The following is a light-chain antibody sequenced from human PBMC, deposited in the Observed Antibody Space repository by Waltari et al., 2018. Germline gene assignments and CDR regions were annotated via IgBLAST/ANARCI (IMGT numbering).Light chain of an antibody. Sequence: EIVMTQSPATLSVSPGERATISSRASQSVSSNLAWYQQNPGQAPRLLIYGASTRATGIPARFSGSGSGTEFTLTISSLQSEDFAVYYCQQYNNWPPSWTFGQGTKVEIK. J-gene: IGKJ1*01. CDR3: QQYNNWPPSWT. CDR2: GAS. V-gene: IGKV3-15*01. CDR1: QSVSSN.